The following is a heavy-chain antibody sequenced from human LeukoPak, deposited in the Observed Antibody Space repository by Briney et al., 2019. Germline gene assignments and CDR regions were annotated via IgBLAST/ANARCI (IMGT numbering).Heavy chain of an antibody. CDR2: IYYSGST. D-gene: IGHD2-15*01. CDR1: GGSISSSSYY. Sequence: PSETLSLTCTVSGGSISSSSYYWGWIRQPPGKGLEWIGSIYYSGSTYYNPSLKSRVTISVDTSKNQFSLKLSSVTAADTAVYYCARAPLRGGAFDIWGQGTMVTVSS. V-gene: IGHV4-39*07. J-gene: IGHJ3*02. CDR3: ARAPLRGGAFDI.